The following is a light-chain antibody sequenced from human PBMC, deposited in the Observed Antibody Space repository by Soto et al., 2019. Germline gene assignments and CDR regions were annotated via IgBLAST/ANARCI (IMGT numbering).Light chain of an antibody. J-gene: IGLJ1*01. CDR3: NSYRAISTYV. CDR1: SSDIGGYNF. Sequence: QSALTQPASVSGSPGQSITISCTGTSSDIGGYNFVSWYQQYPGKAPKLLIYDVINRPSGISNRFSGSKSDNTASLTISGLQAEDEADYYCNSYRAISTYVFGTGTKLTVL. V-gene: IGLV2-14*03. CDR2: DVI.